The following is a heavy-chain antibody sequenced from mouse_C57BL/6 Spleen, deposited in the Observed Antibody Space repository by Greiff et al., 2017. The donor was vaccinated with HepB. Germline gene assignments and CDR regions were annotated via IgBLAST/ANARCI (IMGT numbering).Heavy chain of an antibody. CDR2: IYPGDGDT. D-gene: IGHD1-1*01. Sequence: VQLQESGPELVKPGASVKISCKASGYAFSSSWMNWVKQRPGKGLEWIGRIYPGDGDTNYNGKFKGKATLTADKSSSTAYMQLSSLTSEDSAVYFWAREGGSYYGSSPSYWYFDVGGTGTTVTVSS. V-gene: IGHV1-82*01. CDR3: AREGGSYYGSSPSYWYFDV. CDR1: GYAFSSSW. J-gene: IGHJ1*03.